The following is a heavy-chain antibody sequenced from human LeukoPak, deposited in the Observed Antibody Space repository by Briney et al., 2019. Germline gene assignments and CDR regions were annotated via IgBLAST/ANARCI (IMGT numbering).Heavy chain of an antibody. J-gene: IGHJ6*02. V-gene: IGHV1-46*01. CDR3: ASVYLYGMDV. CDR1: GYSLTTYY. Sequence: ASVKVSCKASGYSLTTYYMHWVRQAPGQGLEWMAIINPSGGSANYAQKFQGRVTMTRDTPTNTVYMELSSLRTEDTAVYYCASVYLYGMDVWGQGTTVTVSS. CDR2: INPSGGSA. D-gene: IGHD2-8*01.